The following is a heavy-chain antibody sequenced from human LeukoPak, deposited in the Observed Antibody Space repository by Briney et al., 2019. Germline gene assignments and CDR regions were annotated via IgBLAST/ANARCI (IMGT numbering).Heavy chain of an antibody. Sequence: EGSLRLSCVASGFSISTYWMGWVRQAPGKGLEWVGNIKQDGSVQSYVEAVKGRFTISRDNAKNSLYLQMNSLRADDTAVYYCARWGGGFDYWGQGTLVTVSS. J-gene: IGHJ4*02. V-gene: IGHV3-7*02. CDR1: GFSISTYW. D-gene: IGHD3-16*01. CDR2: IKQDGSVQ. CDR3: ARWGGGFDY.